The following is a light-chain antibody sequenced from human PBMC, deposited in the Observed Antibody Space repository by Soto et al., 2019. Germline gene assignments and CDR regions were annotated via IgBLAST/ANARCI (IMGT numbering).Light chain of an antibody. CDR3: QHYNSYPWT. J-gene: IGKJ1*01. CDR1: QSISSW. V-gene: IGKV1-5*03. Sequence: DIQMTQSPSTLSASVGDRVTITCRASQSISSWLAWYQQKPGKAPKLLIYKASSLESGVTSRFSGSGSGTEFTLPISSLQPDDFATYYCQHYNSYPWTFGQGTKVEIK. CDR2: KAS.